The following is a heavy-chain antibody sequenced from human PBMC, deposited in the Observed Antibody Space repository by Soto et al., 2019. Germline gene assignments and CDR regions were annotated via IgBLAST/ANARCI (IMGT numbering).Heavy chain of an antibody. V-gene: IGHV4-59*08. J-gene: IGHJ6*03. CDR3: ARLSALYAIPYYYYYMDV. Sequence: ASEDLCLPCTGSGGFLSRYYWSVSRLPPGKGLEWIGYIYYSGRTNYNPPLKSRVTISVDTSKNQFSLKLSSVTAADTAVYYCARLSALYAIPYYYYYMDVSGKGTTVTVSS. CDR2: IYYSGRT. D-gene: IGHD2-8*01. CDR1: GGFLSRYY.